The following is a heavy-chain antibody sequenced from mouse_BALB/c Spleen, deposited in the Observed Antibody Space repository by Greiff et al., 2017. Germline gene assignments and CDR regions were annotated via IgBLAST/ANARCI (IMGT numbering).Heavy chain of an antibody. CDR2: IWSGGST. CDR3: ASLTTVVEGFAY. D-gene: IGHD1-1*01. J-gene: IGHJ3*01. Sequence: QVQLKQSGPGLVQPSQSLSITCTVSGFSLTSYGVHWVRQSPGKGLEWLGVIWSGGSTDYNAAFISRLSISKDNSKSQVFFKMNSLQADDTAIYYCASLTTVVEGFAYWGQGTLVTVSA. CDR1: GFSLTSYG. V-gene: IGHV2-4-1*01.